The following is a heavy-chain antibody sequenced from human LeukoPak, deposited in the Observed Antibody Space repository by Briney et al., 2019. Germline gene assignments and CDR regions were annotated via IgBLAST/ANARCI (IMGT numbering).Heavy chain of an antibody. J-gene: IGHJ4*02. CDR2: ISGTGYNT. CDR1: GFTFRNCA. V-gene: IGHV3-23*01. CDR3: AKHGSGSLFYFDY. D-gene: IGHD3-10*01. Sequence: TGGSLRLSCAASGFTFRNCAMSWVRQAPGKGLEWVSGISGTGYNTYYADSVKGRFTIPRDNSKNTLYLQINSLGAEDTAVYYCAKHGSGSLFYFDYWGQRTLVTVSS.